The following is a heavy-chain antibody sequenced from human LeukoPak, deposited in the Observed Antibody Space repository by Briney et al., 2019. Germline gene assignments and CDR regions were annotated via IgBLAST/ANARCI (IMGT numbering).Heavy chain of an antibody. CDR3: AKDLAYGSGSYYPYGMDV. Sequence: GGSLRLSCAASGFTFSSYAMSWVRQAPGKGLEWVSAISGSGGSTYYADSVKGRFTISRDNSKNTLYLQMNSLRAEDTAVYYCAKDLAYGSGSYYPYGMDVWGQGTTVTVSS. V-gene: IGHV3-23*01. CDR1: GFTFSSYA. D-gene: IGHD3-10*01. CDR2: ISGSGGST. J-gene: IGHJ6*02.